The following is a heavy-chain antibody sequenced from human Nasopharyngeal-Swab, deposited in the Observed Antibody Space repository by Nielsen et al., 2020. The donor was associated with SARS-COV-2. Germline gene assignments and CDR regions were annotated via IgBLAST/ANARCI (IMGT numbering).Heavy chain of an antibody. D-gene: IGHD3-3*01. J-gene: IGHJ3*02. V-gene: IGHV3-33*01. Sequence: SLRLSCAASGFTISSYGLHWVRQAPGKGLEWVAVIWYDGSNNYYADSVKGRFTISRDNSKNTLYLQMNSLRAEDTAVYYCARGPRLLRFLEWLFSLDAFDIWGQGTMVTVSS. CDR3: ARGPRLLRFLEWLFSLDAFDI. CDR2: IWYDGSNN. CDR1: GFTISSYG.